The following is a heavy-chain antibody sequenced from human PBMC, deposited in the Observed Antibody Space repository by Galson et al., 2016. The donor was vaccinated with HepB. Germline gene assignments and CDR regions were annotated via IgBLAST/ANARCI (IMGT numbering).Heavy chain of an antibody. V-gene: IGHV4-4*02. Sequence: SETLSLTCAVSGGSMNSTNCWSWVRQTPGKGLEYIGEIYHSGSTNYNPSLKSRVTISVDTSKNQFSLKLSSVTAADTAVYYCARKAGAFGYWGQGTLVTVSS. D-gene: IGHD3-10*01. CDR2: IYHSGST. J-gene: IGHJ4*02. CDR1: GGSMNSTNC. CDR3: ARKAGAFGY.